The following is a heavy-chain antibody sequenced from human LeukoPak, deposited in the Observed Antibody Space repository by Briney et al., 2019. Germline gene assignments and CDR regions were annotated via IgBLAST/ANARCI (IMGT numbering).Heavy chain of an antibody. CDR3: ARGGVQDAFDI. CDR2: ICSGGST. V-gene: IGHV3-53*01. Sequence: PGGSLRLSCAASGFTVSSNYMSWVRQAPGKGLEWVSIICSGGSTYYADSVKGRFTISRDNSKNTPYLQMDSLRAEDTAVYYCARGGVQDAFDIWGQGTMVTVSS. J-gene: IGHJ3*02. D-gene: IGHD6-25*01. CDR1: GFTVSSNY.